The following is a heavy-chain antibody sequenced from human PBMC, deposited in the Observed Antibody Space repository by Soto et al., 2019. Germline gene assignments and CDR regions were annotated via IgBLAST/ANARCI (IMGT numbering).Heavy chain of an antibody. CDR2: IYYSGST. D-gene: IGHD2-8*01. J-gene: IGHJ4*02. CDR3: ARSSAIVLMVYAPLFDY. CDR1: GGSISSGGYY. V-gene: IGHV4-31*03. Sequence: NPSETLSLTCTVSGGSISSGGYYWSWIRQHPGKGLEWIGYIYYSGSTYYNPSLKSRVTISVDTSKNQFSLKLSSVTAADTAVYYCARSSAIVLMVYAPLFDYWGQGTLVTVSS.